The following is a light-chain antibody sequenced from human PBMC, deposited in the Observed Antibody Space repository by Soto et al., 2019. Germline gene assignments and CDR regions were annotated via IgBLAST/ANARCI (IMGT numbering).Light chain of an antibody. J-gene: IGLJ3*02. CDR1: NGYTTYA. CDR3: QTWGTGVQV. V-gene: IGLV4-69*01. CDR2: VNGDGRH. Sequence: QPVLTQSPSASASLGASVKLTCTLNNGYTTYAIAWHQQQPEKGPRFLMKVNGDGRHNKGDGIPDRFSGSSSGAERYLTISSLLSEDEGDYYCQTWGTGVQVFGGGTKVTVL.